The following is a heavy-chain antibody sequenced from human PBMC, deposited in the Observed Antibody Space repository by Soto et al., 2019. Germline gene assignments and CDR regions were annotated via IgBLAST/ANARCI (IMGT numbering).Heavy chain of an antibody. D-gene: IGHD3-10*02. CDR3: ARGHDVLGILGSYYFDY. J-gene: IGHJ4*02. Sequence: SETLSLTCTVSGGSISSGDYYWSWIRQPPGKGLEWIGYIYYSGSTYYNPSLKSRVTISVDTSKNQFSLKLSSVTAADTAVYYCARGHDVLGILGSYYFDYWGQGTLVNVSS. CDR1: GGSISSGDYY. CDR2: IYYSGST. V-gene: IGHV4-30-4*01.